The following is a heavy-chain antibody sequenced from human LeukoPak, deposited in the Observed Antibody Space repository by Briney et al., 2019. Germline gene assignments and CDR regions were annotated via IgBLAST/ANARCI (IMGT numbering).Heavy chain of an antibody. Sequence: SVKVSCKASGGTFRNYPISWVRQAPGQGLEWMGGILPIFRMTNYAEKFQGRVTITADESTTTAYLELNSLRSEDTAVYYCAICSSTWSGDRPDSWGQGSLVTVSS. CDR1: GGTFRNYP. D-gene: IGHD2-2*01. V-gene: IGHV1-69*01. CDR2: ILPIFRMT. J-gene: IGHJ4*02. CDR3: AICSSTWSGDRPDS.